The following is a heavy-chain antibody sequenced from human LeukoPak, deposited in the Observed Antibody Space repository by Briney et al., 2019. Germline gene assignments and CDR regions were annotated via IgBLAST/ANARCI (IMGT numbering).Heavy chain of an antibody. V-gene: IGHV3-48*04. D-gene: IGHD1-26*01. Sequence: GGSLRLSCAASGFTFSSYSMNWVRQAPGKGLEWVSYISSTSGTIHYADSVRGRFTISRDNAENSLYLQMNSLRAEDTAVYYCARERGPRRWELHIWGQGTMVTVSS. CDR1: GFTFSSYS. CDR2: ISSTSGTI. J-gene: IGHJ3*02. CDR3: ARERGPRRWELHI.